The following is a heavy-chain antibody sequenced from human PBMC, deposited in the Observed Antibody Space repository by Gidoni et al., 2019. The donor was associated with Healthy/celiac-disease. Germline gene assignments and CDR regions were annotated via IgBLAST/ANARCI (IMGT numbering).Heavy chain of an antibody. CDR3: AKVGSYDFWSCYPPSQFDY. Sequence: EVQLLESGGGLVQPGGSLRLSCAASGFTFSSYAMSWVRQAPGKGLEWVSACSGSGGSTYYADSVKGRFTISRDNSKNTLYLQMNSLRAEDTAVYYCAKVGSYDFWSCYPPSQFDYWGQGTLVTVSS. CDR1: GFTFSSYA. D-gene: IGHD3-3*01. CDR2: CSGSGGST. V-gene: IGHV3-23*01. J-gene: IGHJ4*02.